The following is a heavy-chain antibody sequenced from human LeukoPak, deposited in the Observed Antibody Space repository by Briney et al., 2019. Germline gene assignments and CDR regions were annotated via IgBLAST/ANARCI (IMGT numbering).Heavy chain of an antibody. D-gene: IGHD3-22*01. V-gene: IGHV3-23*01. CDR3: GYYYDSSGYYAHPHY. CDR2: ITTSGSST. Sequence: PGGSLRLSCAASGFSFSSYAMSWVRQAPGKGLEWVSAITTSGSSTYYADSVKGRFTISRDNSKNTLYLQMNSLRAEDTAVYYCGYYYDSSGYYAHPHYWGQGTLVTVSS. J-gene: IGHJ4*02. CDR1: GFSFSSYA.